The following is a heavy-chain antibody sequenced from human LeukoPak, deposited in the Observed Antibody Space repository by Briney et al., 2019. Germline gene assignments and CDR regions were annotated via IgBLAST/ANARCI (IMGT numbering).Heavy chain of an antibody. CDR1: GFTFSSYA. Sequence: GGSLRLSCAASGFTFSSYAMSWVRQAPGKGLEWVLAISGSGGSTYYADSVRGRFTISRDNSKNPLYLQMNSLRAEDTAVYYCAKDQYSGSFYNYWGQGTLVTVSS. CDR3: AKDQYSGSFYNY. D-gene: IGHD1-26*01. V-gene: IGHV3-23*01. J-gene: IGHJ4*02. CDR2: ISGSGGST.